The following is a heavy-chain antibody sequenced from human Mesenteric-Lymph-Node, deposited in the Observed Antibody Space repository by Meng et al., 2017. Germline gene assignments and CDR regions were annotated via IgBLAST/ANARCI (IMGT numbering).Heavy chain of an antibody. V-gene: IGHV3-9*01. CDR3: AKDMRWLSGSYLGFDY. CDR1: GFTFDDYA. CDR2: ISWNSGSI. Sequence: SLKISCAASGFTFDDYAMHWVRQAPGKGLEWVSGISWNSGSIGYADSVKGRFTISRDNAKNSLYLQMNSLRAEDTALYYCAKDMRWLSGSYLGFDYWGQGTLVTVSS. J-gene: IGHJ4*02. D-gene: IGHD1-26*01.